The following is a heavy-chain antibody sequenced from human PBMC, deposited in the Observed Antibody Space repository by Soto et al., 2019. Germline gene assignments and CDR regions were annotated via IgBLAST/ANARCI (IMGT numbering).Heavy chain of an antibody. Sequence: GSLRLSCAASGFTFSSYSMNWVRQAPGKGLEWVSYISSSSSTIYYADSVKGRFTISRDNAKNSLYLQMNSLRAEDTAVYYCARDAIAAAGRLTFPNWFDPWGQGTLVTVS. CDR1: GFTFSSYS. V-gene: IGHV3-48*01. J-gene: IGHJ5*02. CDR3: ARDAIAAAGRLTFPNWFDP. CDR2: ISSSSSTI. D-gene: IGHD6-13*01.